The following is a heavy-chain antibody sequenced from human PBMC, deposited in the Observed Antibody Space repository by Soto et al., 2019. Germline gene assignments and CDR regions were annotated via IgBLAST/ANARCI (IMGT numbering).Heavy chain of an antibody. D-gene: IGHD3-3*01. CDR2: ISDGGST. J-gene: IGHJ6*02. V-gene: IGHV4-59*12. CDR3: ARDRLHDFWSGYYSYYYYGMDV. Sequence: SETLSLTCTVSGGSIYTYYWNWIRQSPGKGLEWIGYISDGGSTNYNPSLKSRVTMSVDTSKNQFSLKLSSVTAADTAVYYCARDRLHDFWSGYYSYYYYGMDVWGQGTTVTVSS. CDR1: GGSIYTYY.